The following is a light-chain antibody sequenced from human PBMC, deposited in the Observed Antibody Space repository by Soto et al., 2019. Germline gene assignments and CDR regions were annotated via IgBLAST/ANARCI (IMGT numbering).Light chain of an antibody. V-gene: IGLV1-40*01. CDR2: GNS. CDR3: QAYDSSLSGWV. Sequence: QSVLTQPLSVSGAPGQRVTFACTGSSSNIGAGYDVHWYQQLPGTAPKLLIYGNSNRPSGVPDRFSGSKAGTSASQATTGLQAEDEADYYCQAYDSSLSGWVFGGGTKLTVL. CDR1: SSNIGAGYD. J-gene: IGLJ3*02.